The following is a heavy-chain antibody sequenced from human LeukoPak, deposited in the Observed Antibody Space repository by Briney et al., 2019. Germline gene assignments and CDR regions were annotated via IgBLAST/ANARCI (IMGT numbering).Heavy chain of an antibody. Sequence: SDTLSLTCAVYGESLNYYYWSWIRQSPEKGLEWIGEVFDGKTTNYNPSLKSRVAISAVTSSNQFSLNLKSVTAADTAVYYCASGAWATRLHSWAQGTLVIVSS. CDR1: GESLNYYY. CDR2: VFDGKTT. D-gene: IGHD5-24*01. V-gene: IGHV4-34*12. CDR3: ASGAWATRLHS. J-gene: IGHJ4*02.